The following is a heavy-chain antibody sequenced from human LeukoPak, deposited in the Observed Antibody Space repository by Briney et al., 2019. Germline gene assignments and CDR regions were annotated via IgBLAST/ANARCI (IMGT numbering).Heavy chain of an antibody. D-gene: IGHD3-9*01. J-gene: IGHJ1*01. CDR3: ARVDILTGYYLAEYFQH. CDR2: ISGSGGST. V-gene: IGHV3-23*01. CDR1: GFTFSSYA. Sequence: QPGGSLRLSCAASGFTFSSYAMSWVRQAPGKGLEWVSAISGSGGSTYYADSVKGRFTISRDNAKNSLYLQMNSLRAEDTAVYYCARVDILTGYYLAEYFQHWGQGTLVTVSS.